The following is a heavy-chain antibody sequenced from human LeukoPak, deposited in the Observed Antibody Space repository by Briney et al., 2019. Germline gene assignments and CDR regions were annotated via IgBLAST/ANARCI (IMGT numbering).Heavy chain of an antibody. CDR2: INHSGST. D-gene: IGHD6-19*01. CDR3: ARGDSSGSFPSHDAFDI. V-gene: IGHV4-34*01. J-gene: IGHJ3*02. CDR1: GFTFNDAW. Sequence: GSLRLSCAASGFTFNDAWMSWVRQAPGKGLEWIGEINHSGSTNYNPSLKSRVTISVDTSKNQFSLKLSSVTAADTAVYYCARGDSSGSFPSHDAFDIWGQGTMVTVSS.